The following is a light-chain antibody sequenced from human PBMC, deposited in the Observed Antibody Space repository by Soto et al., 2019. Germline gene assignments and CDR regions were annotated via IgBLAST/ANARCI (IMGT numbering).Light chain of an antibody. CDR1: QSVGIN. V-gene: IGKV3-15*01. CDR3: QQSNDWPPWT. Sequence: EIGMTQSPATLSVSPGEEATLSCGASQSVGINLAWFQQKPGQAPRLLIYGASTRAPGVPARFSGSGSGTEFTLTISSLQSEDFAVYYCQQSNDWPPWTFGQGTKVEIK. CDR2: GAS. J-gene: IGKJ1*01.